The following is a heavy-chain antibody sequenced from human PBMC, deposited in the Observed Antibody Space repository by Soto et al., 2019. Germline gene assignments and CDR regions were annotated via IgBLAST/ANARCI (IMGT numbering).Heavy chain of an antibody. V-gene: IGHV1-2*04. Sequence: ASVKVSCKASGYTFTGYYMHWVRQAPGQGLEWMGWINPNSGGTNYAQKFLGWVTMTRDTSISTAYMELSRLRSDDTAVYYCASAKTSGPGGGTTTSFDYWGQGTLVTVSS. CDR2: INPNSGGT. J-gene: IGHJ4*02. CDR1: GYTFTGYY. D-gene: IGHD1-26*01. CDR3: ASAKTSGPGGGTTTSFDY.